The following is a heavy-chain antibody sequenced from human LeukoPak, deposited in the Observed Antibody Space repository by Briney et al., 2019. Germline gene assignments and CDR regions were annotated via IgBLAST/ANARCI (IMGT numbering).Heavy chain of an antibody. CDR3: VTDRSGFITVNT. J-gene: IGHJ4*02. CDR1: GLTVSSNS. D-gene: IGHD4-17*01. CDR2: IYSGGST. V-gene: IGHV3-53*01. Sequence: GGSLRLSYAASGLTVSSNSMSWVRQAPGKGLEWVSFIYSGGSTYYADSVKGRFTISRDNSKNTLYLQMNSLRADDTAVYYCVTDRSGFITVNTWGQGTLVTVSS.